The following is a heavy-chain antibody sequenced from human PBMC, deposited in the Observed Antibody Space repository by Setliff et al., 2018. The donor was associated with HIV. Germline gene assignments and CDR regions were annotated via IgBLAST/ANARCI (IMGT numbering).Heavy chain of an antibody. CDR1: DDSINYSTYY. CDR3: ARHSGSYYFDH. V-gene: IGHV4-61*02. J-gene: IGHJ4*02. D-gene: IGHD1-26*01. Sequence: PSETLSLTCVVSDDSINYSTYYWSWIRQPAGQTLEWIGRISNAGSTIYNASLKSRVSMSIDTLNKQFSLELTSMTASDTATYYCARHSGSYYFDHWGQGMQVTVSS. CDR2: ISNAGST.